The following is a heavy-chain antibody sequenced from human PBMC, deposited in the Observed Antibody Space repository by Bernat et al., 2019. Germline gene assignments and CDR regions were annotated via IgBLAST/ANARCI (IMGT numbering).Heavy chain of an antibody. J-gene: IGHJ4*02. CDR3: ASNPTTISLTDY. CDR2: ISSSSSYI. CDR1: GFTFSSYS. D-gene: IGHD4-17*01. Sequence: EVQLVESGGGLVKPGGSLRLSCAASGFTFSSYSMNWVRQAPGKGLEWVSSISSSSSYIYYADSVKGRFTISRDNAKNSLYLQMNRLRAEDTAVYYCASNPTTISLTDYWGQGTLVTVSS. V-gene: IGHV3-21*01.